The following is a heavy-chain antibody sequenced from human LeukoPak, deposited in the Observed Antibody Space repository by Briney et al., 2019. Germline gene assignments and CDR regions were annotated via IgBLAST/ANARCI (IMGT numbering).Heavy chain of an antibody. J-gene: IGHJ5*02. CDR1: GGSTSSSSYS. V-gene: IGHV4-39*07. CDR3: ARGGGAVADPKNWFDP. D-gene: IGHD6-19*01. Sequence: KSSETLSLTCTVSGGSTSSSSYSWGWIRQPPGKRLEWIGSFYFSGSTYYNPSLKSRVTISVDTSKNQFSLKLSSVTAADTAVYYCARGGGAVADPKNWFDPWGQGTLVTVSS. CDR2: FYFSGST.